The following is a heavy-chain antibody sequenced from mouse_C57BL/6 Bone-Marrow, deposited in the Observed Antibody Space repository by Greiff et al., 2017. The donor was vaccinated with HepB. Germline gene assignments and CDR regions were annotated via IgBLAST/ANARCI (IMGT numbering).Heavy chain of an antibody. V-gene: IGHV1-81*01. CDR2: IYPRSGNT. CDR3: TRPQFITTVVALYYYAMDY. D-gene: IGHD1-1*01. J-gene: IGHJ4*01. CDR1: GYTFTSYG. Sequence: QVQLQQSGAELARPGASVKLSCKASGYTFTSYGISWVKQRTGQGLEWIGEIYPRSGNTYYNEKFKGKATLTADKSSSTAYMELRSLTSEDSAVYFCTRPQFITTVVALYYYAMDYWGQGTSVTVSS.